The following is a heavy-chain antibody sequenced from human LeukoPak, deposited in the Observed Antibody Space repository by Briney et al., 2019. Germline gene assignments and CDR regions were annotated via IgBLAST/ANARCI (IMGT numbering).Heavy chain of an antibody. J-gene: IGHJ4*02. CDR3: ARVSFTIDY. D-gene: IGHD3-10*01. Sequence: PSETLSLTCAVSGGSFSGCYWSWIRQPPGKGLEWIGEINHSGSTNYNPSLKSRVTISVDTSKNQFSLKLSSVTAADTAVYYCARVSFTIDYWGQGTLVTVSS. CDR2: INHSGST. V-gene: IGHV4-34*01. CDR1: GGSFSGCY.